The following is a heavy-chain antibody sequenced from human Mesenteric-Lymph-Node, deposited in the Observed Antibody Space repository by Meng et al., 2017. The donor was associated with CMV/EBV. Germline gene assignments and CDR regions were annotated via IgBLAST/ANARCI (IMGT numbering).Heavy chain of an antibody. D-gene: IGHD2-2*01. CDR2: INSDGSST. V-gene: IGHV3-74*01. CDR1: GFTFSSYW. CDR3: AKSLEGYCSSVTCYPYYGMDV. Sequence: GESLKISCAASGFTFSSYWMHWVRQAPGKGLVWVSRINSDGSSTSYADSVKGRFTISRDNAKNTLYLQMNSLRAEDTATYFCAKSLEGYCSSVTCYPYYGMDVWGQGTAVTVSS. J-gene: IGHJ6*02.